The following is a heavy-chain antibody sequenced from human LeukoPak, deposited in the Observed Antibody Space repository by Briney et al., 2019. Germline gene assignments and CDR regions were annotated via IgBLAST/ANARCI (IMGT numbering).Heavy chain of an antibody. CDR3: ARSNQADDY. D-gene: IGHD1-14*01. CDR1: GFTCSSYW. CDR2: INPGGSSI. J-gene: IGHJ4*02. V-gene: IGHV3-74*01. Sequence: GGSLRLSCADSGFTCSSYWMHWVRQVPGKELVWVARINPGGSSITYADSVKGRFTISRGNAKNTLYLQMDSLRAEDTGVYYCARSNQADDYWGQGTLVTVSS.